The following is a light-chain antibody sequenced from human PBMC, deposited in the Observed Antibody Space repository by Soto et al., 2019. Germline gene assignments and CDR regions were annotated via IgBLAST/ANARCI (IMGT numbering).Light chain of an antibody. J-gene: IGLJ1*01. CDR3: SSYTASSTTLYL. CDR2: GNS. CDR1: SSNIGAGYD. Sequence: QSALTQPPSVSGAPGQRVTISCTGSSSNIGAGYDVHWYQQLPGTAPKLLIYGNSNRPSGVPDRFSGSKSGTSASLAITGLQAEDEADYYCSSYTASSTTLYLFGTGTKLTVL. V-gene: IGLV1-40*01.